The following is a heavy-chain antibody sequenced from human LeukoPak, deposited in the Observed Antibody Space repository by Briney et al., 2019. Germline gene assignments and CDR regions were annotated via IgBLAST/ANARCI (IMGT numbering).Heavy chain of an antibody. CDR3: ARGPNILTSYNWFDP. D-gene: IGHD3-9*01. CDR1: GGSISSSTYY. V-gene: IGHV4-39*07. CDR2: IYYSGST. Sequence: KPSETLSLTCTVSGGSISSSTYYWGWIRQPPGKGLEWIGNIYYSGSTYYNPSLKSRVTISVDRSKNQFSLKLSSVTAADTAVYYCARGPNILTSYNWFDPWGQGTLVTVSS. J-gene: IGHJ5*02.